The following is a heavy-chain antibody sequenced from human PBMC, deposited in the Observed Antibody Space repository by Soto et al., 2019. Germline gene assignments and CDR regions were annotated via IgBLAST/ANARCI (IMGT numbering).Heavy chain of an antibody. CDR2: INHSGST. V-gene: IGHV4-34*01. J-gene: IGHJ5*02. D-gene: IGHD3-10*01. CDR1: GGSFSGYY. CDR3: ARFFKVRGAPTWFDP. Sequence: QVQLQQWGAGLLKPSETLSLTCAVYGGSFSGYYWSWIRQPPGKGLEWIGEINHSGSTNYNPSLKSRVTISVDTSKNQFSLKLSSVTAADTAVYYCARFFKVRGAPTWFDPWGQGTLVTVSS.